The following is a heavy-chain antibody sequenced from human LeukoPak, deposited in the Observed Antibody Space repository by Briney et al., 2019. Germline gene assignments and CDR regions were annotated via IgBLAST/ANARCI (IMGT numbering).Heavy chain of an antibody. Sequence: PGRSLRLSCAASGFTFSSYGMHWVRQAPGKGLEWVGRIKSKTNGGTTDYAAPVKGRFTISRDDSKNTLYLQMNSLNTEDTAVYYCTTYGDYSPPFDYWGQGTLVTVSS. CDR1: GFTFSSYG. D-gene: IGHD4-17*01. CDR3: TTYGDYSPPFDY. CDR2: IKSKTNGGTT. V-gene: IGHV3-15*01. J-gene: IGHJ4*02.